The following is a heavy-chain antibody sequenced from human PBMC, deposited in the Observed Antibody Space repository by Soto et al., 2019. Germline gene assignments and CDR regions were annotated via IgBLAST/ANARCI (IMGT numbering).Heavy chain of an antibody. D-gene: IGHD1-7*01. CDR3: ARGTGTTPMDY. CDR2: INHSGST. V-gene: IGHV4-34*01. CDR1: GGSFSGYY. J-gene: IGHJ4*02. Sequence: SETLSLTCAVYGGSFSGYYWSWIRQPPGKGLEWIGEINHSGSTNYNPSLNSRVTISVDTSKNQFSLKLSSLTAADTALYYCARGTGTTPMDYGGKGTLVTVSS.